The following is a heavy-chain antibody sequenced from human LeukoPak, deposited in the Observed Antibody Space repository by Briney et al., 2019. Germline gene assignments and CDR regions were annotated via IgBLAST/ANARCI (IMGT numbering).Heavy chain of an antibody. D-gene: IGHD3-22*01. V-gene: IGHV3-48*03. Sequence: GGSLRLSCAASGFTFSSYEMNWVRQAPGKGLEWVSYISSSGSTIYYADSVKGRFTISRDNAKNSLYLQMNSLRAEDTAVYYCARDMGVYYYDSSGPVDYWGQGTLVTVSS. J-gene: IGHJ4*02. CDR2: ISSSGSTI. CDR1: GFTFSSYE. CDR3: ARDMGVYYYDSSGPVDY.